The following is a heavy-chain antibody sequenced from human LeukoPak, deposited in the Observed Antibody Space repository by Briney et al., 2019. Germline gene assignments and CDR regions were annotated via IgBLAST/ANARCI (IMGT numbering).Heavy chain of an antibody. V-gene: IGHV1-18*04. J-gene: IGHJ1*01. CDR2: ISAYNGNT. D-gene: IGHD3-9*01. Sequence: ASVKVSCKASGYTFTSYGISWVRQAPGQGLEWMGWISAYNGNTNYAQKLQGRATMTTDTSTSTAYMELRSLRSDDTAVYYCARDFYDILTGEHWGQGTLVTVSS. CDR1: GYTFTSYG. CDR3: ARDFYDILTGEH.